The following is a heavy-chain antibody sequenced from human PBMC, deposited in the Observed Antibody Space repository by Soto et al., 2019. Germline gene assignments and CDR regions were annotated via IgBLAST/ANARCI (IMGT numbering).Heavy chain of an antibody. Sequence: PSETLSLTCTVSGGSISSGGYYWSWIRQHPGKGLEWIGYIYYSGSTYYNPSLKSRVTISVDTSKNQFSLKLSSVTAADTAVYYCARDRHYDSSGYYFDYWGQGTLVTVSS. CDR3: ARDRHYDSSGYYFDY. J-gene: IGHJ4*02. V-gene: IGHV4-31*03. CDR2: IYYSGST. D-gene: IGHD3-22*01. CDR1: GGSISSGGYY.